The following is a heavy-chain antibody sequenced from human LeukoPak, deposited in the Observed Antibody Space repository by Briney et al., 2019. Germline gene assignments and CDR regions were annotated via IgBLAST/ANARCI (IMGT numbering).Heavy chain of an antibody. J-gene: IGHJ5*02. CDR3: ARVKGGYGAFDP. V-gene: IGHV3-48*03. CDR2: ISSSGSTI. D-gene: IGHD5-18*01. CDR1: GFTFSSYE. Sequence: GGSLRLSCAASGFTFSSYEMNWVRQAPGKGLEWVSYISSSGSTIYYADSVKGRFTISRDNAKNSLYLQMNSLRAEDAAVYYRARVKGGYGAFDPWGQGTLVAVSS.